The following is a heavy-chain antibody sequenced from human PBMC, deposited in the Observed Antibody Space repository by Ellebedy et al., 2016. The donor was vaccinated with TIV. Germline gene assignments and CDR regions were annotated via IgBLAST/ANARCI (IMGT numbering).Heavy chain of an antibody. V-gene: IGHV4-59*12. CDR1: GGSISTYF. Sequence: SETLSLTCTVSGGSISTYFWSRIRQPPGKGLEWIAYIDYSGNTNYNPSLQSRVTVSVDTSKNQFSLKLTSVTAADTAVYFCARDRPSIEATGDFAYWGQGTLVTVSS. CDR3: ARDRPSIEATGDFAY. CDR2: IDYSGNT. D-gene: IGHD1-1*01. J-gene: IGHJ4*02.